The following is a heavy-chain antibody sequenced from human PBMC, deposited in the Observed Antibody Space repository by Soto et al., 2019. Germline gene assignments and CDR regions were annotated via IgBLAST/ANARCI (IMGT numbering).Heavy chain of an antibody. D-gene: IGHD1-26*01. CDR2: TYYSSKWYN. CDR3: ARGYRKYDY. J-gene: IGHJ4*02. Sequence: SQTLSLTCAICGDSVSSNSAAWYWIRQSPSRGLEWQGWTYYSSKWYNDYAVSVKSRITINADTSKNQFSLQLNSVTAEDTAVYYCARGYRKYDYWGQGTLVTVS. CDR1: GDSVSSNSAA. V-gene: IGHV6-1*01.